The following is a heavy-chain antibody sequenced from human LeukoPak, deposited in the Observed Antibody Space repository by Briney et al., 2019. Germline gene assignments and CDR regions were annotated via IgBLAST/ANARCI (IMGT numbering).Heavy chain of an antibody. D-gene: IGHD1-14*01. V-gene: IGHV3-48*02. CDR1: GFTFSNSN. J-gene: IGHJ5*01. CDR2: ISSSGSTI. CDR3: ARGQNGNLDT. Sequence: PGGSLTLSCAASGFTFSNSNIHWVRQAPGKGLEWISYISSSGSTIYSADSVKGRFTLSRDNAKNSLYLQMNSLRDEDTAVYYCARGQNGNLDTWGHGDLVTVSS.